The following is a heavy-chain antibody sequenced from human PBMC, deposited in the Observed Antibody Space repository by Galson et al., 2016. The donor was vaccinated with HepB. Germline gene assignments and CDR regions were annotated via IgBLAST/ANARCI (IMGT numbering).Heavy chain of an antibody. CDR2: INHSGST. V-gene: IGHV4-34*01. Sequence: SETLSLTCAVYGGSFSAYYWSWIRQPPGKGLEWIGEINHSGSTNYNPSLKSRVTISVDTSKNQFSLKLSSVTAADTAVYYCARGGRGRWPQNWFDPGGQGTLVTVSS. CDR1: GGSFSAYY. D-gene: IGHD5-24*01. CDR3: ARGGRGRWPQNWFDP. J-gene: IGHJ5*02.